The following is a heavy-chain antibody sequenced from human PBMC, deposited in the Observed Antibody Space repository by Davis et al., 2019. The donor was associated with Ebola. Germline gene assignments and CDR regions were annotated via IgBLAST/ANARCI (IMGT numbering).Heavy chain of an antibody. J-gene: IGHJ4*02. CDR1: GYTFTGYY. CDR3: ARVGYYYDSSGYYPTFDY. V-gene: IGHV1-2*06. D-gene: IGHD3-22*01. CDR2: INPNSGGT. Sequence: ASVKVSCKASGYTFTGYYMHWVRQAPGQGLEWMGRINPNSGGTNYAQKFQGRVTMTRDTSISTAYMELSRLRSDDTAVYYCARVGYYYDSSGYYPTFDYWGQGTLVTVSS.